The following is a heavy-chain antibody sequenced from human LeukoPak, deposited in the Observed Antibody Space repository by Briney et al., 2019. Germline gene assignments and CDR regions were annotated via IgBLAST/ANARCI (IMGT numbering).Heavy chain of an antibody. CDR3: ARQARGYYDSSGYLTYYYYMDV. CDR2: IYPGDSDT. Sequence: AGESLKISCKGSGYSFTSYWIGWVRQMPGKGLEWMGIIYPGDSDTRYSPSFQGQVTISADKSISTAYLQWSSLKASDTAMYYCARQARGYYDSSGYLTYYYYMDVWGKGTTVTVSS. CDR1: GYSFTSYW. D-gene: IGHD3-22*01. V-gene: IGHV5-51*01. J-gene: IGHJ6*03.